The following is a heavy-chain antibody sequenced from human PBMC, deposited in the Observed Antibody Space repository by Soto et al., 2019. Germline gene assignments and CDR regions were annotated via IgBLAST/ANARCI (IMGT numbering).Heavy chain of an antibody. CDR3: ARGGALDGTSPPFNH. Sequence: VAVQVSCMASGCTFSGHYMHWIRQAPGQGPEWLGWINAKSGDTDRAPKFQDRLTMTRDTSISTAYMELRRLRSDDTAVYYCARGGALDGTSPPFNHWGQGTLVTVSS. D-gene: IGHD6-19*01. J-gene: IGHJ4*02. CDR2: INAKSGDT. CDR1: GCTFSGHY. V-gene: IGHV1-2*02.